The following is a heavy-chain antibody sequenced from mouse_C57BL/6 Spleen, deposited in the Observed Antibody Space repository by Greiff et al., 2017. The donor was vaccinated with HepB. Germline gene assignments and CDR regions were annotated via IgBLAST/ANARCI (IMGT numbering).Heavy chain of an antibody. Sequence: EVQRVESGPGLVKPSQSLSLTCSVTGYSITSGYYWNWIRQFPGNKLEWMGYISYDGSNNYNPSLKNRISITRDTSKNKFFLKLNTVTTEDTATYYGAREMITTTAYYAMDYWGQGTSVTVSS. CDR2: ISYDGSN. CDR3: AREMITTTAYYAMDY. D-gene: IGHD2-4*01. V-gene: IGHV3-6*01. J-gene: IGHJ4*01. CDR1: GYSITSGYY.